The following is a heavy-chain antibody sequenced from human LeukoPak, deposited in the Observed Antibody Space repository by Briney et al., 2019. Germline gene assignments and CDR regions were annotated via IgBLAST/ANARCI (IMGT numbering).Heavy chain of an antibody. Sequence: PSETLSLTCTVSGGSISSYYWSWIRQPPGKGLEWIGYIYYSGSTNYNPSLKSRVTMSVDTSKNQFYLKLSSVTAADTAVYYCAREGVAAQRALDYWGQGTLVTVSS. J-gene: IGHJ4*02. D-gene: IGHD6-19*01. CDR1: GGSISSYY. CDR2: IYYSGST. CDR3: AREGVAAQRALDY. V-gene: IGHV4-59*12.